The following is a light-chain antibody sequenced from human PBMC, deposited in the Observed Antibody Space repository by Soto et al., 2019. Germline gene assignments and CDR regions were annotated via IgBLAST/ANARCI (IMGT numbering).Light chain of an antibody. CDR3: GTWDSSLSAGV. J-gene: IGLJ2*01. V-gene: IGLV1-51*01. Sequence: QSVLTQPPSASAAPGQKVTISCSGSSSDVGNNYVSWYQQLPGTAPTLLIYDNNKRPSGVPDRFSGSKSGTSATLRITGLQTGDEADYYCGTWDSSLSAGVFGGGTKVTVL. CDR2: DNN. CDR1: SSDVGNNY.